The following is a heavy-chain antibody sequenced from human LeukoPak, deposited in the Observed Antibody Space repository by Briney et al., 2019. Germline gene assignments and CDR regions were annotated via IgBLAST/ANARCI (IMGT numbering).Heavy chain of an antibody. J-gene: IGHJ6*03. D-gene: IGHD3-16*01. CDR1: GGTFSSYA. V-gene: IGHV1-69*06. Sequence: ASVKVSCKASGGTFSSYAISWVRQAPGQGLEWMGGIIPIFGTANYAQKFQGRVTITADKSTSTAYMELSRLRSEDTAVYYCATDYYVYREKGDYYYYYMDVWGKGTTVTVSS. CDR3: ATDYYVYREKGDYYYYYMDV. CDR2: IIPIFGTA.